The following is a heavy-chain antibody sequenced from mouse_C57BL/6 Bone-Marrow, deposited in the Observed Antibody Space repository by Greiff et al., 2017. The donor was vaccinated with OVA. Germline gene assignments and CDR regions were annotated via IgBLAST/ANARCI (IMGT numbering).Heavy chain of an antibody. V-gene: IGHV2-2*01. CDR2: IWSGGST. Sequence: VKLVESGPGLVQPSQSLSITCTVSGFSLTSYGVHWVRQSPGKGLEWLGVIWSGGSTDYNAAFISRLSISKDNSKSQVFFKMNSLQADDTAIYYCARKGDYYGSSYRYFDVWGTGTTVTVSS. CDR3: ARKGDYYGSSYRYFDV. CDR1: GFSLTSYG. J-gene: IGHJ1*03. D-gene: IGHD1-1*01.